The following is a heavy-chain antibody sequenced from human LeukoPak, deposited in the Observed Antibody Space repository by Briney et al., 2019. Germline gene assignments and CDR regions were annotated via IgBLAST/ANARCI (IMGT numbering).Heavy chain of an antibody. CDR1: GFTFSSFE. J-gene: IGHJ3*02. Sequence: GGSLRLSCAASGFTFSSFEMKWVRQAPGKGLERVSYISSGGSTIYYADSVKGRFTISRDNARNSLYLQMNSLRAEDTAVYYCARGASVVAGNDNAFDIWGQGTMVTVSS. CDR2: ISSGGSTI. D-gene: IGHD6-19*01. V-gene: IGHV3-48*03. CDR3: ARGASVVAGNDNAFDI.